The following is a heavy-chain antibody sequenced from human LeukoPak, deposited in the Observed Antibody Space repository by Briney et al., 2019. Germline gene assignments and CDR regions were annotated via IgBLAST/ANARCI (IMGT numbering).Heavy chain of an antibody. J-gene: IGHJ6*02. CDR2: ISSSSSYI. CDR1: GFTFSSYS. V-gene: IGHV3-21*01. CDR3: ARDVDCGVPSPMLYYYGMDV. D-gene: IGHD4-17*01. Sequence: GGSLRLSCAASGFTFSSYSMNWVRQAPGKGLEWVSSISSSSSYIYYADSVKGRFTISRDNAKDSLYLQMNSLRAEDTAVYYCARDVDCGVPSPMLYYYGMDVWGQGTTVTVSS.